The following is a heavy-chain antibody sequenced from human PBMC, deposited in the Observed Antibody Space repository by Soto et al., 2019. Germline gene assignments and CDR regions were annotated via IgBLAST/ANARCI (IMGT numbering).Heavy chain of an antibody. CDR2: ISGSGGST. V-gene: IGHV3-23*01. D-gene: IGHD2-21*02. CDR3: AKGVVVTAIHIYFDY. CDR1: GFTFSSYA. J-gene: IGHJ4*02. Sequence: GGSLRLSCAVSGFTFSSYAMSWVRQAPGKGLGWVSAISGSGGSTYYADSVKGRFTISKDNSKNTLYLQMNSLRAEDTAVYYCAKGVVVTAIHIYFDYWGQGTLVTVSS.